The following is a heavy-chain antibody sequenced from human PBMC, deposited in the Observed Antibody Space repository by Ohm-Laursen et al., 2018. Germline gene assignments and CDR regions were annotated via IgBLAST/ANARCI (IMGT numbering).Heavy chain of an antibody. Sequence: SDTLSLTCTVSGGSISSYYWSWIRQPPGKGLVWIGYIYYSGSTNYNPSLKSRVTISVDTSKNQFSLKLSSVTAADTAVYYCARASRYCSSTSCPARYYYGMDVWGQGTTVTVSS. CDR3: ARASRYCSSTSCPARYYYGMDV. D-gene: IGHD2-2*01. J-gene: IGHJ6*02. CDR1: GGSISSYY. V-gene: IGHV4-59*07. CDR2: IYYSGST.